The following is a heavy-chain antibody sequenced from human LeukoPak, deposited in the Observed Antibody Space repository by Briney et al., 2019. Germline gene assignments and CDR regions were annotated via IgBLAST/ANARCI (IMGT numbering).Heavy chain of an antibody. J-gene: IGHJ4*02. V-gene: IGHV3-7*01. CDR3: ARIVYISGWSIDY. Sequence: GGSLRLSCAASGFTFSSYWMSWVRQAPGKGLEWVANVNQDERDRYYVDSVKGRFTISRDNAKNSVYLQMNSLRAEDTAVYYCARIVYISGWSIDYWGQGALVTVSS. CDR2: VNQDERDR. CDR1: GFTFSSYW. D-gene: IGHD6-19*01.